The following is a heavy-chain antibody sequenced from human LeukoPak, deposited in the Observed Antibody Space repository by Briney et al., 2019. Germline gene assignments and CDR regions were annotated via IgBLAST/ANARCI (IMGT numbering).Heavy chain of an antibody. V-gene: IGHV1-69*04. CDR3: ARDKGTTPGDY. J-gene: IGHJ4*02. CDR1: GGTFSSYT. Sequence: SVKVSCKASGGTFSSYTISWVRQAPRQGLEWMGRIIHILGIANYAQKFQGRVTITADKSTSTAYMELSSLRSEDTAVYYCARDKGTTPGDYWGQGTLVTVSS. D-gene: IGHD1-1*01. CDR2: IIHILGIA.